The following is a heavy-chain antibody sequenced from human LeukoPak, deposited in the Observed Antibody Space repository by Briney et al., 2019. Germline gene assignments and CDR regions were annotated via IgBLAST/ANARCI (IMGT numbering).Heavy chain of an antibody. CDR2: IWYDGSNK. Sequence: PGRSLRLSCAASGFTFSSYDMHWVRQAPGKGLEWVAVIWYDGSNKYYADSVKGRFTISRDNSKNTLYLQMNSLRAEDTAVYYCARGGRYFDYWGQGTLVTVSS. CDR3: ARGGRYFDY. V-gene: IGHV3-33*01. CDR1: GFTFSSYD. J-gene: IGHJ4*02.